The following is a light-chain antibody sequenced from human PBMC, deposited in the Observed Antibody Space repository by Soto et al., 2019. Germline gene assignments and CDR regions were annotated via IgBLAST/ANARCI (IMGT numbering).Light chain of an antibody. CDR2: EVS. CDR3: SSYTTSSTPVI. Sequence: QSALTQPASVSGSPGQSITISCTGTSSDVGGYNYVSWYQQHPGKAPKLMIYEVSNRPSGVSNRFSGSKSGNTASLTISGLQAEDEADYLCSSYTTSSTPVIFGGGTKLTVL. V-gene: IGLV2-14*01. CDR1: SSDVGGYNY. J-gene: IGLJ2*01.